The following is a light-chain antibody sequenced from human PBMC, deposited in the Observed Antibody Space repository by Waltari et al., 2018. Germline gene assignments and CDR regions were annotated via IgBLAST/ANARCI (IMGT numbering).Light chain of an antibody. J-gene: IGKJ1*01. CDR2: HAS. CDR1: QSISKY. CDR3: QHYESLPVT. Sequence: SGRASQSISKYLAWYQQKPGQAPMLLIYHASSSAAGIPDRFSGSGYGTDFSLTISRLEPEDFAVYYCQHYESLPVTFGQGTKVEIK. V-gene: IGKV3-20*01.